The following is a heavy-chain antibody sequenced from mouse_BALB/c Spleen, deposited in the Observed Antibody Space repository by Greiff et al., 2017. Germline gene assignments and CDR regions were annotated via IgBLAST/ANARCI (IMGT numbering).Heavy chain of an antibody. D-gene: IGHD2-2*01. CDR2: IYPGNSDT. J-gene: IGHJ2*01. CDR1: GYSFTSYW. V-gene: IGHV1-5*01. Sequence: EVQLQQSGTVLARPGASVKMSCKASGYSFTSYWMHWVKQRPGQGLEWIGAIYPGNSDTSYNQKFKGKAKLTAVTSASTAYMELSSLTNEDSAVYYCTRWGLRRDFDYWGQGTTLTVSS. CDR3: TRWGLRRDFDY.